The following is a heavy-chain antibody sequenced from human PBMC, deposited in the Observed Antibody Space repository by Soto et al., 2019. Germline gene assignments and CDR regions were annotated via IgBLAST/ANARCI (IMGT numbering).Heavy chain of an antibody. V-gene: IGHV3-53*04. J-gene: IGHJ6*03. CDR2: IYSGGST. Sequence: GSLRLSCAASGFTVSSNYMSWVRQAPGKGLEWVSVIYSGGSTYYADSVKGRFTISRHNSKNTLYLQMNSLRAEDTAVYYCARVVGIHYYYMDVWGKGTTVTVSS. D-gene: IGHD2-21*01. CDR1: GFTVSSNY. CDR3: ARVVGIHYYYMDV.